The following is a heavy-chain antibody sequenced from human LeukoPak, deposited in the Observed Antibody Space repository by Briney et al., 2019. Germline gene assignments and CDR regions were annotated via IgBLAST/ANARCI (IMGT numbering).Heavy chain of an antibody. J-gene: IGHJ3*02. Sequence: PGGSLRLSCVGSGFSFRSHWVNWVRQSPGKGLEWVANIKPDGSDKYYVDSARGRFTVSRDNAKSSAFLQMNSLRAEDTAIYYCATISAQTFDIWGQGTLVSVSS. CDR1: GFSFRSHW. CDR2: IKPDGSDK. D-gene: IGHD5-24*01. CDR3: ATISAQTFDI. V-gene: IGHV3-7*01.